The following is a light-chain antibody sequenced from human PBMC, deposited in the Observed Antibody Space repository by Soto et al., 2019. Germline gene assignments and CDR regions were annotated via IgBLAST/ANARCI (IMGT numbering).Light chain of an antibody. Sequence: ELVMTQSPPTLSVSPGDRVTLTCRAGQSVGRNLAWYQHKPGQPPGLLIYVASTRATGIPDRLSGSGSGTEVTLTISSLQSEDCGVDYCQQYDNRSPYTFGQGTNLEIK. CDR1: QSVGRN. V-gene: IGKV3-15*01. CDR2: VAS. CDR3: QQYDNRSPYT. J-gene: IGKJ2*01.